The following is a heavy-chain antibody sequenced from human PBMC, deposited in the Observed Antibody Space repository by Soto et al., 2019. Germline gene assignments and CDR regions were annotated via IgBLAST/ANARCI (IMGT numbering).Heavy chain of an antibody. CDR1: GFTFSNYG. CDR3: AKEGTAKRSYYFDY. Sequence: QVQLVESGGGVVQPGRSLRLSCAASGFTFSNYGMQWVRQAPGKGLEWVAVISYDGRNKYYADSVKGRFTISRDNSKNTLDLQMNSLRADDTAVYYCAKEGTAKRSYYFDYWGQGTLVTVSS. CDR2: ISYDGRNK. J-gene: IGHJ4*02. D-gene: IGHD2-21*02. V-gene: IGHV3-30*18.